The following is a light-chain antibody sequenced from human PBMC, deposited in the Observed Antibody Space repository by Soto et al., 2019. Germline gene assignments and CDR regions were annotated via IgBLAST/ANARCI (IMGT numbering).Light chain of an antibody. CDR1: QNVNSW. V-gene: IGKV1-5*03. CDR2: KAS. J-gene: IGKJ2*01. CDR3: QQYDSYPKT. Sequence: DVQMTQSPSTLSASIGDTVTMTCRASQNVNSWLAWYQQKPGKAPKLLICKASILETGVPSRVSGGGSGTDFTLIISSLQPEDVATYYCQQYDSYPKTFGQGT.